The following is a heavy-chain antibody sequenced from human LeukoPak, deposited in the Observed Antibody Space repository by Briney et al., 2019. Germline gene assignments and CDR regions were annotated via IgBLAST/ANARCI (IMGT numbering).Heavy chain of an antibody. J-gene: IGHJ3*02. D-gene: IGHD3-10*01. Sequence: GGSLRLSCAVSGFTLSSYTMSWVRQAPGKGLEWVSAISGSGGSTYYADSVKGRFTISRDNSKNTLYLQMNSLRAEDTAVYYCACFNLRGGSFDIWGQGTMVTVSS. CDR1: GFTLSSYT. CDR3: ACFNLRGGSFDI. V-gene: IGHV3-23*01. CDR2: ISGSGGST.